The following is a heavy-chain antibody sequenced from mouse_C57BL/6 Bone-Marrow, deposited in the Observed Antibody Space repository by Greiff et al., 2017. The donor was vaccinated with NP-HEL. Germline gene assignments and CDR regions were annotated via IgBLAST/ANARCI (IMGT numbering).Heavy chain of an antibody. CDR1: GFTFSSYG. Sequence: EVKVVESGGDLVKPGGSLKLSCAASGFTFSSYGMSWVRQTPDKRLEWVATISSGGSYTYYPDSVKGRFTISRDNAKNTLYLQMSSLKSEDTAMYYCAGSYGYSWFAYWGQGTLVTVSA. V-gene: IGHV5-6*01. D-gene: IGHD2-2*01. CDR2: ISSGGSYT. CDR3: AGSYGYSWFAY. J-gene: IGHJ3*01.